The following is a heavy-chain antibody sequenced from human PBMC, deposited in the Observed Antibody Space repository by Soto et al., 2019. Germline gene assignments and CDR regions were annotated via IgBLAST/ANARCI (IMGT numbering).Heavy chain of an antibody. Sequence: ASVTGSCKASGYTFTRYAMHWVRQAPGQRLEWMGWINAGNGNTKYSQKFQGRVTITRDTSASTAYMELSSLRSEDTAVYYCARANVAAAAYYYYGMDVRGQGTTVTVSS. V-gene: IGHV1-3*01. D-gene: IGHD6-13*01. CDR1: GYTFTRYA. CDR3: ARANVAAAAYYYYGMDV. CDR2: INAGNGNT. J-gene: IGHJ6*02.